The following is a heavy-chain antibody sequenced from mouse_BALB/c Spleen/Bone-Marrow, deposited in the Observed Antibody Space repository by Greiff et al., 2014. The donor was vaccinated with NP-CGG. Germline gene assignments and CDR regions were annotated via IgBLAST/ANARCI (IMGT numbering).Heavy chain of an antibody. CDR1: GFTFSDYY. J-gene: IGHJ4*01. Sequence: EVQLQESGGGLVKPGGSLKLSCAASGFTFSDYYMYWVRQTPEKRLGWVATISDGGGYTYYPDSVWGRFTISRDNAKNNLYLQMSSLKSEDTAMYYCARSGERYGAMDYWGQGTSVTVFS. CDR3: ARSGERYGAMDY. V-gene: IGHV5-4*02. D-gene: IGHD2-10*02. CDR2: ISDGGGYT.